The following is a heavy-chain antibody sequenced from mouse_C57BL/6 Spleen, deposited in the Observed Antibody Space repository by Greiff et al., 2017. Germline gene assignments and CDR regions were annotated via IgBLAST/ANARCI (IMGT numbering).Heavy chain of an antibody. J-gene: IGHJ3*01. V-gene: IGHV1-52*01. Sequence: QVQLQQPVAELVRPGSSVKLSCKASGYTFTSYWMHWVKQRPIQGLEWIGNIDPSDSETHYNQKFKDKATMTVDKSSSTAYMQLSSLTSEDSAVYYCARSITAVVAEAYWGQGTLVTVSA. D-gene: IGHD1-1*01. CDR1: GYTFTSYW. CDR3: ARSITAVVAEAY. CDR2: IDPSDSET.